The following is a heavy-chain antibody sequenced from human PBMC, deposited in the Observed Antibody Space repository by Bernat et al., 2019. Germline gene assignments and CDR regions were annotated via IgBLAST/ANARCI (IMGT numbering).Heavy chain of an antibody. CDR3: AKDRSSWYQLDY. Sequence: EVQLVESGGGLVQPGRSLRLSCAASGFTFDDYAMHWVRHAPGKGLEWVSGISWNSGSIGYADSVKGRFTISRDNAKNSLYLQMNSLRAEDTALYYCAKDRSSWYQLDYWGQGTLVTVSS. CDR2: ISWNSGSI. V-gene: IGHV3-9*01. CDR1: GFTFDDYA. D-gene: IGHD6-13*01. J-gene: IGHJ4*02.